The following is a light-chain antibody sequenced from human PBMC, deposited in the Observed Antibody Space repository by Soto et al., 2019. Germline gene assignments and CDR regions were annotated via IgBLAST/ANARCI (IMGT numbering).Light chain of an antibody. V-gene: IGKV3-20*01. CDR2: GAS. Sequence: EIVLTQSPGTLSLSPGERATLSCRASQSVSSSYLVWYQQKPGQAPRLLIYGASSRATGIPDRFSGSGSGTDFTLTISRLEPEDFAVYYCQQYGSSPLYTVGQGTKLEIK. J-gene: IGKJ2*01. CDR1: QSVSSSY. CDR3: QQYGSSPLYT.